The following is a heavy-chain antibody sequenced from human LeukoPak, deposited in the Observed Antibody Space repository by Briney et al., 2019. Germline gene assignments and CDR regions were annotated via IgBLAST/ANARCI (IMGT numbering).Heavy chain of an antibody. J-gene: IGHJ4*02. CDR1: GFTFSSYS. CDR3: ARDGGSSGTDY. V-gene: IGHV3-21*01. Sequence: PGGSLRLSCAASGFTFSSYSMNWVRQAPGKGLEWVSSISSSSSYIYYADSVKGRFTISRDNAKNSQYLQMNSLRAEDTAVYYCARDGGSSGTDYWGQGTLVTVSS. CDR2: ISSSSSYI. D-gene: IGHD6-6*01.